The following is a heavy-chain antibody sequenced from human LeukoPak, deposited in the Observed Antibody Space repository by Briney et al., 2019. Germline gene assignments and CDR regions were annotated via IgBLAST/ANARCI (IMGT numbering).Heavy chain of an antibody. CDR3: ARGSDILTGYSLYYYYGMDV. Sequence: ASVKVSCKASGYTFTGYYMHWVRQAPGQGLEWMGWINPNSGGTNYAQRFQGRVTMTRNTSISTAYMELSSLRSEDTAVYYCARGSDILTGYSLYYYYGMDVWGQGTTVTVSS. CDR2: INPNSGGT. D-gene: IGHD3-9*01. V-gene: IGHV1-2*02. CDR1: GYTFTGYY. J-gene: IGHJ6*02.